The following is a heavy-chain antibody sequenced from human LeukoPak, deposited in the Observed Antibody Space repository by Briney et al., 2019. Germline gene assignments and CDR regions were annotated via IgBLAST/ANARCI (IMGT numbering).Heavy chain of an antibody. J-gene: IGHJ4*02. V-gene: IGHV4-4*09. CDR3: ASSFGWGAPFDY. CDR1: GGSISSYY. Sequence: PSETLSLTCTVSGGSISSYYWSWIRQPPGKGLEWIGYIYTSGSTNYNPSLKSRVTISVDTSKNQFSLKLSSVTAADTAVYYCASSFGWGAPFDYWGQGTLVTVSS. D-gene: IGHD3-10*01. CDR2: IYTSGST.